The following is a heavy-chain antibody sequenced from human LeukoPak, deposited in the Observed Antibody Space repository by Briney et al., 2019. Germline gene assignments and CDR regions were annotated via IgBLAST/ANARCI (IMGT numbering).Heavy chain of an antibody. CDR1: GGSFSGYY. D-gene: IGHD6-19*01. J-gene: IGHJ6*02. CDR2: INHSGST. CDR3: AREPSFYSSGWYPGLYYYGMDV. Sequence: PSETLSLTCAVYGGSFSGYYWSWIRQPPGKGLEWIGEINHSGSTNYNPSLKSRVTISVDTSKNQFSLKLSSVTAADTAVYYCAREPSFYSSGWYPGLYYYGMDVWGQGTTVTVSS. V-gene: IGHV4-34*01.